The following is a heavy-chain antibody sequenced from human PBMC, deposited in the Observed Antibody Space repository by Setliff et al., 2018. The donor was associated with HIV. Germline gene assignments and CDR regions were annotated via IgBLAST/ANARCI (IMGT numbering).Heavy chain of an antibody. J-gene: IGHJ5*02. CDR3: ARVKSIKTTLVRLWPRFDL. Sequence: PSETLSLTCAVYTESLTRYDWAWIRQSPEKGLEWIGEIDDSGSIIYNPSLQSRVTMSVDTSENQFSLKVRSLTAADTGLYYCARVKSIKTTLVRLWPRFDLWGQGTQVTVPQ. CDR2: IDDSGSI. V-gene: IGHV4-34*01. CDR1: TESLTRYD. D-gene: IGHD3-10*01.